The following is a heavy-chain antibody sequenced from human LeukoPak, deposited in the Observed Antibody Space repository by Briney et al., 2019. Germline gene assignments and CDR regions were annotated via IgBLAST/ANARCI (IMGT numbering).Heavy chain of an antibody. CDR3: ARGHKPPYYYDSSGYPADAFDI. CDR2: INPNSGGT. CDR1: GYTFTGYY. J-gene: IGHJ3*02. V-gene: IGHV1-2*02. Sequence: GASVKVSCKASGYTFTGYYMHWVRQAPGQGLEWMGWINPNSGGTDYAQKFQGRVTMTRDTSTSTAYMALRRLRPDATAVYYCARGHKPPYYYDSSGYPADAFDIWGQGTMVTVSS. D-gene: IGHD3-22*01.